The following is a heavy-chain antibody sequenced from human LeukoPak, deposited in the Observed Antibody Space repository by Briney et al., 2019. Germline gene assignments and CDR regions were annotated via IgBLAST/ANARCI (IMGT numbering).Heavy chain of an antibody. Sequence: ASVKVSCKASGYTFTGYYMHWVRRAPGQGLEWMGWINPNSGGTNYAQKFQGRATMTRDTSISTAYMELSRLRSDDTAVYYCARVRYYDNSGYPSFDYWGQGTLVTVSS. D-gene: IGHD3-22*01. CDR2: INPNSGGT. CDR1: GYTFTGYY. J-gene: IGHJ4*02. V-gene: IGHV1-2*02. CDR3: ARVRYYDNSGYPSFDY.